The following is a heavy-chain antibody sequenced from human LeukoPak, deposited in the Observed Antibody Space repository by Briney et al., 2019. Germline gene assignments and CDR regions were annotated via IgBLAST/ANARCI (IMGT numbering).Heavy chain of an antibody. D-gene: IGHD3-22*01. J-gene: IGHJ4*02. Sequence: PGGSLRLSCAASGFTFSSYAMSWVRQAPGKGLEWVSAISGSGGSTYYADSVKGRFTTSRDNSKNTLYLQMNSLRAEDTAVYYCAKDSDYYYDSSGYYYYWGQGTLVTVSS. CDR1: GFTFSSYA. CDR2: ISGSGGST. V-gene: IGHV3-23*01. CDR3: AKDSDYYYDSSGYYYY.